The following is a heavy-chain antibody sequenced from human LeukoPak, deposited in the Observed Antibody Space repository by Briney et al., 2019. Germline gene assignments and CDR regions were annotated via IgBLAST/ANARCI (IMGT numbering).Heavy chain of an antibody. CDR2: IWYDGSNY. Sequence: GRSLRLSCAASGFTFSSYVIHWVRQAPGKGLEWVAGIWYDGSNYYYADSVKGRFTISRDNSKNSLYLQMNSLRAEDTAVYYCARDTYYYDSSGYYLGDGMDVWGQGTTVTVSS. J-gene: IGHJ6*02. V-gene: IGHV3-33*01. D-gene: IGHD3-22*01. CDR3: ARDTYYYDSSGYYLGDGMDV. CDR1: GFTFSSYV.